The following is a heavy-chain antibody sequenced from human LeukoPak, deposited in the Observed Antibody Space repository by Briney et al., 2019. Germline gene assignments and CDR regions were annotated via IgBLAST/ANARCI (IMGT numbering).Heavy chain of an antibody. CDR1: GGSVSSGSYY. CDR3: ARVDSSGYYYDYYYGMDV. J-gene: IGHJ6*02. CDR2: IYYSGST. Sequence: SETLSLTCTVSGGSVSSGSYYWGWIRQPPGKGLEWIGYIYYSGSTNYNPSLKSRVTISVDTSKNQFSLKLSSVTAADTAVYYCARVDSSGYYYDYYYGMDVWGQGTTVTVSS. D-gene: IGHD3-22*01. V-gene: IGHV4-61*01.